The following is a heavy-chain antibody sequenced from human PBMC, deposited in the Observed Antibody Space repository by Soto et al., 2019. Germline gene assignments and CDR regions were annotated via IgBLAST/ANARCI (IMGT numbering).Heavy chain of an antibody. J-gene: IGHJ5*02. Sequence: PWETVSLTCAVSGGSITSGNSYSWAWIRQPPGRGLEWIGSISQTGATSYNPSLKSRVSVSLDKSKNQFSLRLSSVTAADMAVYYCARAVSPYFGTWFDPWGQGTLVTVSS. CDR2: ISQTGAT. CDR3: ARAVSPYFGTWFDP. D-gene: IGHD3-10*01. V-gene: IGHV4-30-2*01. CDR1: GGSITSGNSYS.